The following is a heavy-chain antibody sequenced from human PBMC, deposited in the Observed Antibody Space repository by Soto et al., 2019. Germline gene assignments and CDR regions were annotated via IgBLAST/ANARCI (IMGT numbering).Heavy chain of an antibody. CDR2: ISGSGGST. Sequence: GGSLRLSCAAYGFTFSSYAMSWVRQAPGKGLEWVSAISGSGGSTYYADSVKGRFTISRDNSKNTLYLQMNSLRAEDTAVYYCAKDKPAEYSSGWYSDLVIAFDIWGQGTMVTVSS. CDR1: GFTFSSYA. V-gene: IGHV3-23*01. D-gene: IGHD6-19*01. CDR3: AKDKPAEYSSGWYSDLVIAFDI. J-gene: IGHJ3*02.